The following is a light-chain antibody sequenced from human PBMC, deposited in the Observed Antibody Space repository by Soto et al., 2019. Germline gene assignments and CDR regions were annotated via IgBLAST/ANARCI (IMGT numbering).Light chain of an antibody. J-gene: IGKJ5*01. V-gene: IGKV3-20*01. Sequence: EIVLTQSPVTLSLSPVERSTLSCMASQSVSSSYLAWYQQKPGQAPRLLIYGASSRATGIPDRFSGSGSGTDFTLTISRLEPEDFAVYYCQQYGSSLSITFGQGTRLEIK. CDR3: QQYGSSLSIT. CDR1: QSVSSSY. CDR2: GAS.